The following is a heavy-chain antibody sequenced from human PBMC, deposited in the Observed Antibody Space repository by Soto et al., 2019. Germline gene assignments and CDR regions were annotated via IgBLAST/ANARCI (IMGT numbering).Heavy chain of an antibody. Sequence: GGSLRLSCAASGFTFSTYSMNWVRQAPGKGLEWVSYISSSSSTIYFADSVRGRFTISRDNSKNTLYLQMNSLRADDTAVYYCAKEHGGGIGMVTSYFDDWGQGALVTVSS. J-gene: IGHJ4*02. V-gene: IGHV3-48*01. D-gene: IGHD5-18*01. CDR3: AKEHGGGIGMVTSYFDD. CDR2: ISSSSSTI. CDR1: GFTFSTYS.